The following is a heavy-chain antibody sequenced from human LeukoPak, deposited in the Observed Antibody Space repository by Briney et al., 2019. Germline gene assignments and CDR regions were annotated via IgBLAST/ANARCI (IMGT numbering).Heavy chain of an antibody. J-gene: IGHJ4*02. D-gene: IGHD1-14*01. CDR2: IYYSGST. V-gene: IGHV4-59*01. Sequence: SETLSLTCTVSGGSISSYYWSWIRQPPGKGLEWIGYIYYSGSTNYNPSLKSRVTISVDTSKNQFSLKLSSVTAADTAVYYCARVTGTTYSYYFDYWGQGTLVTASS. CDR1: GGSISSYY. CDR3: ARVTGTTYSYYFDY.